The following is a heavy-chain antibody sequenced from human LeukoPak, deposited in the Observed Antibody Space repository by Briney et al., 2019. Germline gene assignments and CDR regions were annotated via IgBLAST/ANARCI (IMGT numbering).Heavy chain of an antibody. CDR1: GGSIGSGGYY. D-gene: IGHD5-24*01. CDR3: ARAPNSYNDY. Sequence: PSGTPSLTCSVSGGSIGSGGYYWGWIRQRPGKGLEWIGYIFYSGSTYYNPSLKSRVTISIDPSKNQFSLSLSSVTAADTAVYYCARAPNSYNDYWGQGVLVTVSS. V-gene: IGHV4-31*03. CDR2: IFYSGST. J-gene: IGHJ4*02.